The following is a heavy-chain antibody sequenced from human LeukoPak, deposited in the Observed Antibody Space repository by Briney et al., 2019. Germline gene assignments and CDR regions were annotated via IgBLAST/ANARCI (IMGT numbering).Heavy chain of an antibody. D-gene: IGHD3-16*02. J-gene: IGHJ4*02. CDR2: VYYSGTT. CDR3: ARLGRNDYVWGSYRPPYYFDY. V-gene: IGHV4-39*07. CDR1: GDSISLSFYY. Sequence: SETLSLTCSVSGDSISLSFYYWGWIRQPPGKALEWIGSVYYSGTTSYNPSLKSRVTISVDTSKNQFSLKLSSVTAADTAVYYCARLGRNDYVWGSYRPPYYFDYWGQGTLVTVSS.